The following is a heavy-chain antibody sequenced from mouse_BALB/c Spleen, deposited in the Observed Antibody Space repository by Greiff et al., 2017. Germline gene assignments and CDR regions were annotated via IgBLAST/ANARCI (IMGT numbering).Heavy chain of an antibody. CDR3: AREDYDYVAY. CDR2: ISDGGSYT. CDR1: GFTFSDYY. V-gene: IGHV5-4*02. D-gene: IGHD2-4*01. Sequence: DVKLVESGGGLVKPGGSLKLSCAASGFTFSDYYMYWVRQTPEKRLEWVATISDGGSYTYYPDSVKGRFTISRDNAKNNLYLQMSSLKSEDTAMYYCAREDYDYVAYWGQGTLVTVSA. J-gene: IGHJ3*01.